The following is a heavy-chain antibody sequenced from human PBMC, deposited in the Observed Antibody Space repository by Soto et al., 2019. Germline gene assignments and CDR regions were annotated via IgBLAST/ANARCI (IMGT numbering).Heavy chain of an antibody. D-gene: IGHD5-12*01. CDR3: AKEFLRTSNSGYPSPYYFDY. CDR2: ISYDGSNK. Sequence: VGSLRLSWAASEFTFSSYGMHWVRQAPGKGLEWVAVISYDGSNKYYADSVRGRFTISRDNSKNTLYLQMNSLRAEDTAVYYCAKEFLRTSNSGYPSPYYFDYWGQGTLVTVSS. V-gene: IGHV3-30*18. J-gene: IGHJ4*02. CDR1: EFTFSSYG.